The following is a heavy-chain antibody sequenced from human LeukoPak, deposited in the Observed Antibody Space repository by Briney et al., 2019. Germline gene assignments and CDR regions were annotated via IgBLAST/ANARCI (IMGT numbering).Heavy chain of an antibody. D-gene: IGHD4-17*01. J-gene: IGHJ4*02. Sequence: GGSLRLSCAASGFTFSSYSMNWVRQAPGKGLEWVSSISSSSSYIYYADSVKGRFTISRDNAKNSLYLQMNSLRAEDTAVYYCARGPHAYGSCFDYWGQGTLVTVSS. CDR1: GFTFSSYS. V-gene: IGHV3-21*01. CDR3: ARGPHAYGSCFDY. CDR2: ISSSSSYI.